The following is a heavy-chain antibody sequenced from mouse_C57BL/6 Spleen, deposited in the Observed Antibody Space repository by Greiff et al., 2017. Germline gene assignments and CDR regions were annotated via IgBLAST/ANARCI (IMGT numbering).Heavy chain of an antibody. V-gene: IGHV1-82*01. CDR1: GYAFSSSW. D-gene: IGHD2-4*01. CDR2: IYPGDGDT. Sequence: QVQLQQSGPELVKPGASVKISCKASGYAFSSSWMNWVKQRPGKGLGWIGRIYPGDGDTNYNGKFKGKATLTADKSSSTAYMGLSSLTSEDSAVYYCARAEGYDYDYYIDYWGQGTTLTVSS. J-gene: IGHJ2*01. CDR3: ARAEGYDYDYYIDY.